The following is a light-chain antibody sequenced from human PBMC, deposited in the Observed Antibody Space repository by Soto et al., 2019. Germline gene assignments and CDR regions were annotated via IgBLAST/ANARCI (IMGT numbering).Light chain of an antibody. CDR2: DVN. CDR3: SSYKSSSTLPYV. Sequence: QSALTQPASVSGSPGRSIIISCTGTSSDVGGYNLVSWYQQYPDKAPKLMIFDVNTRPSGVSNRFSGSKSGNTASLTISGLQAEDEADYYCSSYKSSSTLPYVFGTGTKVTVL. CDR1: SSDVGGYNL. V-gene: IGLV2-14*01. J-gene: IGLJ1*01.